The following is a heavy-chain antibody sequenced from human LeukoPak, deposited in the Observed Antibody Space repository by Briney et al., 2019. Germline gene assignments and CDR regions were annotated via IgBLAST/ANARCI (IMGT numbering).Heavy chain of an antibody. Sequence: ASVKVSCKASGYTFTSYGISWVRQAPGQGLEWMGWISAYNGNTNYAQKLQGRVTMTTDTSTSTAYMELRSLRSEDTAVYYCASGVGATPYDAFDIWGQGTMVTVSS. V-gene: IGHV1-18*01. CDR1: GYTFTSYG. CDR2: ISAYNGNT. J-gene: IGHJ3*02. CDR3: ASGVGATPYDAFDI. D-gene: IGHD1-26*01.